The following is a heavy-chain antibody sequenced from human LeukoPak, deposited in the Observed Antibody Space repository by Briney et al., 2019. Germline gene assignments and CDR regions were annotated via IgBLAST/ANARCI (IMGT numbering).Heavy chain of an antibody. V-gene: IGHV4-59*01. CDR3: ARVRQANWFDP. CDR1: GGSISSYY. CDR2: IYYSGST. J-gene: IGHJ5*02. Sequence: PSETLSLTCTVYGGSISSYYWSWIRQPPGKGLEWIGYIYYSGSTNYNPSLKSRVTISVDTSKNQFSLKLSSVTAADTAVYYCARVRQANWFDPWGQGTLVTVSS.